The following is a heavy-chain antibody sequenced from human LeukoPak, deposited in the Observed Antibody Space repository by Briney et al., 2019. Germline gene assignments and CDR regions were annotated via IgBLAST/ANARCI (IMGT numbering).Heavy chain of an antibody. D-gene: IGHD5-12*01. CDR3: AGRGYDYAGGDY. CDR2: IIPILGIA. V-gene: IGHV1-69*04. CDR1: GGTFSSYA. Sequence: SVKVSCKASGGTFSSYAISWVRQAPGQGLEWMGRIIPILGIANYAQKFQGRVTITADKSTSTAYMELNSLRSEDTAVYYCAGRGYDYAGGDYWGQGTLVTVSS. J-gene: IGHJ4*02.